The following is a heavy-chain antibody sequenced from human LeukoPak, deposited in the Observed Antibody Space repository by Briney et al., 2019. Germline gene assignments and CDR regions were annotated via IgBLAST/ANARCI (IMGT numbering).Heavy chain of an antibody. CDR1: EFTFSTYG. CDR2: VSSTGGTT. J-gene: IGHJ4*02. D-gene: IGHD1-26*01. V-gene: IGHV3-23*01. Sequence: PGGSLRLSCAASEFTFSTYGMSWVRQAPGKGLEWVSAVSSTGGTTYYADSVKGRFTISRDNAKNSLYLQMNSLRAEDTAVYYCAREFSGSNYGFPFDYWGQGTLVTVSS. CDR3: AREFSGSNYGFPFDY.